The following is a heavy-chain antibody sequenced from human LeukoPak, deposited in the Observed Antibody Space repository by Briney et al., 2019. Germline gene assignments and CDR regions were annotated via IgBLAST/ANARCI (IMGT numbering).Heavy chain of an antibody. CDR1: GGSISSSSYY. Sequence: KPSETLSLTCTVSGGSISSSSYYWGWIRQPPGKGLEWIGSIYYSGSTYYNPSLKTRVTISVDTSKNQFSLKLNSVTAADTAVYFCAKTPTALVRGGYYFDSWGQGTLVTVSS. V-gene: IGHV4-39*07. CDR3: AKTPTALVRGGYYFDS. CDR2: IYYSGST. J-gene: IGHJ4*02. D-gene: IGHD6-6*01.